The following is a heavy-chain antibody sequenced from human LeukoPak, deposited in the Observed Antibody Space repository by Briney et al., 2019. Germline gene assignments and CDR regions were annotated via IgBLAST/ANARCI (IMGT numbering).Heavy chain of an antibody. CDR3: ARTDNSGYHDY. D-gene: IGHD3-22*01. Sequence: SETLSLTCTVSGGSISNYHWSWIRQPPGKGPEWIGYIYYSGSTNYNPSLKSRVTISVDTSKNQFSLKLSSVTAADTAVYYCARTDNSGYHDYWGQGILVTVSS. CDR1: GGSISNYH. V-gene: IGHV4-59*01. J-gene: IGHJ4*02. CDR2: IYYSGST.